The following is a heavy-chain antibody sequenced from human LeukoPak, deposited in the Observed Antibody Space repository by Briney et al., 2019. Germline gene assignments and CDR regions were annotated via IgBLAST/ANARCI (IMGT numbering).Heavy chain of an antibody. D-gene: IGHD6-13*01. J-gene: IGHJ2*01. CDR2: IGTAGEI. CDR1: GFTFSSYD. CDR3: ARAAYSSTWYSRYFNL. V-gene: IGHV3-13*01. Sequence: GGSLRLSCAASGFTFSSYDIHWVRQATGKGLEWVSGIGTAGEIYYPGSVKGRFTISRENAKNSLYLQMNSLRAGDTAVYYCARAAYSSTWYSRYFNLWGHGTLVTVSS.